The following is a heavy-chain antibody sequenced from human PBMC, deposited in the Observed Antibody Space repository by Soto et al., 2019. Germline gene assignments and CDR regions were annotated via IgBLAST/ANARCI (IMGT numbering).Heavy chain of an antibody. J-gene: IGHJ4*02. D-gene: IGHD3-16*01. V-gene: IGHV4-39*07. CDR3: ARAYDYEEYFEY. CDR1: GGSISSSSYY. Sequence: PSETLSLTCTVSGGSISSSSYYWGWIRQPPGKGLEWIGSIYYSGSTYCNPSLKSRVTMSVDTSKNQFSLSLSSVTAADTAVYYCARAYDYEEYFEYWAQGALVTVSS. CDR2: IYYSGST.